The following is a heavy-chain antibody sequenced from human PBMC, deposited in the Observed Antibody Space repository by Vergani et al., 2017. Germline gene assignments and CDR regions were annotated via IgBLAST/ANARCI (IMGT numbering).Heavy chain of an antibody. Sequence: QVQLVQSGAEVKKPGASVKVSCKASGYTFTSYDINWVRQATGQGLEWMGWMNPNSGNTGYAQKFQGRVTMTRNTSISTAYMELSSLRSEDTAVYYCARAANQNGDVWSGYPAYYYYGMDVWGQGTTVTVSS. V-gene: IGHV1-8*01. J-gene: IGHJ6*02. CDR3: ARAANQNGDVWSGYPAYYYYGMDV. CDR2: MNPNSGNT. D-gene: IGHD3-3*01. CDR1: GYTFTSYD.